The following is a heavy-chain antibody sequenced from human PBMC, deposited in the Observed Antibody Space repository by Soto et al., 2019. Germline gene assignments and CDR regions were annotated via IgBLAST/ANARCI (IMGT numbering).Heavy chain of an antibody. Sequence: EVQLLESGGGFVQPGGSLRLSCAASGFRFSDFAMTWVRQAPGRGLEWVSAITGTASSTYYADSVKGRFTISRDSSKNTLYLQINSLRAEDTAIYYCAKGAEGYVVSSLDSWGQGTLVTVSS. CDR1: GFRFSDFA. CDR3: AKGAEGYVVSSLDS. CDR2: ITGTASST. V-gene: IGHV3-23*01. J-gene: IGHJ4*02. D-gene: IGHD5-12*01.